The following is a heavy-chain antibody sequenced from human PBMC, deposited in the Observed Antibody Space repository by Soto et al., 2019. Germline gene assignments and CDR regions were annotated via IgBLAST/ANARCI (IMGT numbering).Heavy chain of an antibody. V-gene: IGHV2-5*02. D-gene: IGHD4-17*01. CDR3: AHSHLRQNYGMDV. J-gene: IGHJ6*02. Sequence: QITLKEYCPTLVKPTQTLTLTCTFSGFSLSTSGLGVGWLSQPPGKALQWLALTYWDDDKRYSISLKSRLTITMETSKNQVVLTMTYIDPVDTATYDCAHSHLRQNYGMDVCGQGTTVTVSS. CDR1: GFSLSTSGLG. CDR2: TYWDDDK.